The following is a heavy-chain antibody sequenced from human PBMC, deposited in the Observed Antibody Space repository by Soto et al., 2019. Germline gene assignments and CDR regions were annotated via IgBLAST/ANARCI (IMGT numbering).Heavy chain of an antibody. Sequence: XTVKVSGKVSGYTLTELSMHLVRHTPGKGLEWMGGFDPEDGETIYAQKFQGRVTMTEDTSTDTAYMELSSLRSEGTAVYYCATVRNYDFWSGSPPIFDYWGQGTLVTVSS. D-gene: IGHD3-3*01. CDR1: GYTLTELS. CDR2: FDPEDGET. CDR3: ATVRNYDFWSGSPPIFDY. J-gene: IGHJ4*02. V-gene: IGHV1-24*01.